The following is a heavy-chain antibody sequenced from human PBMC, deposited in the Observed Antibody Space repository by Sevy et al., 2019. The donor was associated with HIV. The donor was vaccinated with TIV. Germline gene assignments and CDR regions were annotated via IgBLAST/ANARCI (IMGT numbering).Heavy chain of an antibody. J-gene: IGHJ5*02. Sequence: GGSLRLSCAASGFTFSSYAMSWVRQAPGMGLEWVSAISDSGAGTYYADSVKGRFTISRDNSKNTLYLQINSLRAEDTAVYYCAKDRGIMWISWGQRTLVTVSS. CDR3: AKDRGIMWIS. CDR1: GFTFSSYA. V-gene: IGHV3-23*01. D-gene: IGHD3-10*01. CDR2: ISDSGAGT.